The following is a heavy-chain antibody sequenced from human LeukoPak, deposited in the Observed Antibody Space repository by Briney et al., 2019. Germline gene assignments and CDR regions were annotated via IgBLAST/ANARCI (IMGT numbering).Heavy chain of an antibody. CDR3: VKDPYSGDFAEYFHH. Sequence: GGSLRLSCAASGFIFRSYGMHWVRQAPGSGLEWVAFIRYDGENKDYVDSVKGRFTISRDNSKNTLFLRMDTLRVDDTAIYYCVKDPYSGDFAEYFHHWGQGTRVIVSS. D-gene: IGHD4-17*01. V-gene: IGHV3-30*02. CDR2: IRYDGENK. J-gene: IGHJ1*01. CDR1: GFIFRSYG.